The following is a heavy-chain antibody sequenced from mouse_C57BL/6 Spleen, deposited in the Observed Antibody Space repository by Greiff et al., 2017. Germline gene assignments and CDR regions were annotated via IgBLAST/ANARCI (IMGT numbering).Heavy chain of an antibody. Sequence: QVQLQQSGAELVRPGASVTLSCTASGYTFTDYEMHWVKQTPVHGLEWIGAIDPETGGTAYNQKFKGKAILTADKSSSPAYLELRSLTSEDSAVYYGTRGVYYGNSGFAYWGQGTLVTVSA. V-gene: IGHV1-15*01. CDR1: GYTFTDYE. J-gene: IGHJ3*01. CDR3: TRGVYYGNSGFAY. CDR2: IDPETGGT. D-gene: IGHD2-1*01.